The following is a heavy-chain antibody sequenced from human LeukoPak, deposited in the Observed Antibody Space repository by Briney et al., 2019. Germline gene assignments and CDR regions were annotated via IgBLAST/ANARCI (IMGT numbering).Heavy chain of an antibody. J-gene: IGHJ6*02. CDR3: ARVSSWYTYYYYGMDV. Sequence: ASVKVSCKASGYTFTSYDINWVRQATGQGLEWMGWMNPNSGNTGYAQKFQGRVTMTRNTSISTAYMELSSLRSEDTAVYYCARVSSWYTYYYYGMDVWGQGTTVTVSS. CDR2: MNPNSGNT. D-gene: IGHD6-13*01. V-gene: IGHV1-8*01. CDR1: GYTFTSYD.